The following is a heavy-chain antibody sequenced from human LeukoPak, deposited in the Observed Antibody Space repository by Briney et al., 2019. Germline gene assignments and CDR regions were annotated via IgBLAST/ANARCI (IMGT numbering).Heavy chain of an antibody. Sequence: PGGSLRLSCAASGFTFSSYAMSWVRQAPGKGLEWVANIKQDGSEKYYVDSVKGRFTISRDNAKNSLYLQMNSLRAEDTAVYYCARDQDDSSGYYRDPDAFDIWGQGTMVTVSS. CDR1: GFTFSSYA. CDR2: IKQDGSEK. CDR3: ARDQDDSSGYYRDPDAFDI. V-gene: IGHV3-7*01. J-gene: IGHJ3*02. D-gene: IGHD3-22*01.